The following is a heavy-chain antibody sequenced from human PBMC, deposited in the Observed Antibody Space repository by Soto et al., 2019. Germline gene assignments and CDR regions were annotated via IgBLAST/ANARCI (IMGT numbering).Heavy chain of an antibody. CDR3: AREESAKRGGYVFDI. D-gene: IGHD3-10*01. V-gene: IGHV4-31*03. CDR2: IYSSGTT. J-gene: IGHJ3*02. Sequence: QVQLQESGPGLVKSSETLSLTCTVSGDSISSAGYYWTWIRQHPGEALEWIGFIYSSGTTHHNPSFKSRAMLSVDTSKNQFSLRLSSVTAADTAVYYCAREESAKRGGYVFDIWGQGTLVTVSS. CDR1: GDSISSAGYY.